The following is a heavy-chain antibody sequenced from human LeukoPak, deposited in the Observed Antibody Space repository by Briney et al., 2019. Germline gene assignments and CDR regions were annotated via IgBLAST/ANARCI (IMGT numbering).Heavy chain of an antibody. D-gene: IGHD3-22*01. CDR2: IRYDGSKK. CDR1: GFTFSSYG. CDR3: AKVFYDSYYYYYMDV. Sequence: GGSLRLSCAASGFTFSSYGMHWVRQAPGKGLEWVAFIRYDGSKKYYADSVKGRFTISRDNSKNTLYLQMNSLRAEDTAVYYCAKVFYDSYYYYYMDVWGKGTTVTISS. J-gene: IGHJ6*03. V-gene: IGHV3-30*02.